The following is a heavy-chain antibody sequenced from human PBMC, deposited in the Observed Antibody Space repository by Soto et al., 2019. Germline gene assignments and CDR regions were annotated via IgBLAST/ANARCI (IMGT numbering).Heavy chain of an antibody. Sequence: QLQLQESGSGLVKPSQTLSLTCAVSGGSISSGGYSWSWIRQPPGKGLEWIGYIYHGSTYYNPSPRSRVTXSXDXXTNQFSLKLSSVPPADTAVYYCARAGGLGAVAVHYWGQGTLGTVSS. V-gene: IGHV4-30-2*01. CDR3: ARAGGLGAVAVHY. CDR1: GGSISSGGYS. CDR2: IYHGST. D-gene: IGHD6-19*01. J-gene: IGHJ4*02.